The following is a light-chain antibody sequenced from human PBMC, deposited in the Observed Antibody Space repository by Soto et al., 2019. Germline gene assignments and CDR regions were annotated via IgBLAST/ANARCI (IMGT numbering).Light chain of an antibody. Sequence: EIVLTQSPATLSLSPGERATLSCRASQSVSTYLAWYQQKPGQAPRLLIYDASNRATGIPARFSGSVSGTDFTLTISSLEAEDFAAYYCHQGSNWPRWLTFGGGSKVEIK. J-gene: IGKJ4*01. CDR2: DAS. V-gene: IGKV3-11*01. CDR3: HQGSNWPRWLT. CDR1: QSVSTY.